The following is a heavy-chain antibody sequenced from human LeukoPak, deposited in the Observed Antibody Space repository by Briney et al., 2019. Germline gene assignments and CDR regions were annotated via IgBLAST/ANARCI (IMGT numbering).Heavy chain of an antibody. D-gene: IGHD4-23*01. J-gene: IGHJ4*02. V-gene: IGHV3-74*01. CDR1: GFTFSSYW. CDR3: ARVTVAKVFDY. Sequence: GGSLRLSCAASGFTFSSYWMHWVRQAPGKGLVWVSRINSDGSSTSYADSVKGRFTISRDNAKNTLYLQMNSLRAEDTAVYYCARVTVAKVFDYWGQGTLVTVSS. CDR2: INSDGSST.